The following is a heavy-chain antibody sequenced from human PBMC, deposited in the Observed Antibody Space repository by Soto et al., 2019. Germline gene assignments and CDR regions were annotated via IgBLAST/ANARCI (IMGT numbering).Heavy chain of an antibody. D-gene: IGHD2-15*01. CDR1: GYTFTGYY. Sequence: ASVKVSCKASGYTFTGYYMHWVRQAPGQGLEWMGWINPNSGGTNYAQKFQGWVTMTRDTSISTAYMELSRLRSDDTAVYYCARSGYCSGGSCYSVGTGYYYYMDVWGKGTTVTVSS. CDR3: ARSGYCSGGSCYSVGTGYYYYMDV. V-gene: IGHV1-2*04. J-gene: IGHJ6*03. CDR2: INPNSGGT.